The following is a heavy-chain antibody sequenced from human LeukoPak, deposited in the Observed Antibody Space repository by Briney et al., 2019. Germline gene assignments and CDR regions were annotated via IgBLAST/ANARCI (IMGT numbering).Heavy chain of an antibody. V-gene: IGHV1-18*01. CDR2: ISTYNNINT. D-gene: IGHD2-2*01. CDR1: GYTFTTYD. J-gene: IGHJ4*02. Sequence: GASVKVSCKASGYTFTTYDIAWVRQAPGQGLEWMGWISTYNNINTNYAQKLQGRVTLTTDTSTTTAYMELRSLRSDDTAVYYCARGAGTSSSGIDYWGQGTLVAVSS. CDR3: ARGAGTSSSGIDY.